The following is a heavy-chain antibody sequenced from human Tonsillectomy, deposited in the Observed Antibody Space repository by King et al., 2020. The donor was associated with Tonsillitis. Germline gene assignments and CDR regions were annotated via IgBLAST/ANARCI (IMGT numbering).Heavy chain of an antibody. Sequence: VQLVESGGGLVQPGRSLRLSCVATGFTFDDHAMHWVRQVPGKGLEWVSGTNWNNRSIAYATSVKGRFTISRDNARNFLYLEMNSLRPEDTALYYWEQDVAAWLGLGRAFDVWGRGTMVTVSS. D-gene: IGHD5-12*01. V-gene: IGHV3-9*01. CDR1: GFTFDDHA. J-gene: IGHJ3*01. CDR2: TNWNNRSI. CDR3: EQDVAAWLGLGRAFDV.